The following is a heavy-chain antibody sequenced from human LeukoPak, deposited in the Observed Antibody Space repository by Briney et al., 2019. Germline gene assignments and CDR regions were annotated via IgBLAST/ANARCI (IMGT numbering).Heavy chain of an antibody. CDR1: GFTVSDYY. Sequence: GPTQRISCTASGFTVSDYYMSWIHQGTGNWLHRASDISRRGSPIYYEDSVKGRFTISRDNAKNSLYLQMNSLRAEDTAVYYCARVKYYYDSSGYPGAYYYYMDVWGKGTTVTVSS. CDR2: ISRRGSPI. CDR3: ARVKYYYDSSGYPGAYYYYMDV. D-gene: IGHD3-22*01. V-gene: IGHV3-11*04. J-gene: IGHJ6*03.